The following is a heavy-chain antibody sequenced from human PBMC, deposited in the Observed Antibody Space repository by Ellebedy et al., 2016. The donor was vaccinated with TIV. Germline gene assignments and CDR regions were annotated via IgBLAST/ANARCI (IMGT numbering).Heavy chain of an antibody. CDR1: GGSFSGYY. V-gene: IGHV4-34*01. J-gene: IGHJ4*02. D-gene: IGHD1-26*01. CDR2: INHSGST. CDR3: ARHGELLWGTLGY. Sequence: SETLSLTCAVYGGSFSGYYWSWIRQLPGMGLEWIGEINHSGSTNYNPSLKSRVTISVDTSKNQFTLKLSSVTAADTAVYYCARHGELLWGTLGYWGQGTLVTVSS.